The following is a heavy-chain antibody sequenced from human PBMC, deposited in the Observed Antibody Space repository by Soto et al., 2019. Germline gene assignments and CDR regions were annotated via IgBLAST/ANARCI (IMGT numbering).Heavy chain of an antibody. CDR1: GFPFSRYG. D-gene: IGHD5-12*01. Sequence: QVQLVESGGGVVQPGRSLRLSCATSGFPFSRYGIHWFRQAPGKGLEWVAVTSHDGTNKYYTDSVKGRFIISRDNSKNTLYLEMNSLRAEDTAVYYCAKETVATIRPTRIYYYYGLDVWGQGTTVSVSS. CDR3: AKETVATIRPTRIYYYYGLDV. J-gene: IGHJ6*02. V-gene: IGHV3-30*18. CDR2: TSHDGTNK.